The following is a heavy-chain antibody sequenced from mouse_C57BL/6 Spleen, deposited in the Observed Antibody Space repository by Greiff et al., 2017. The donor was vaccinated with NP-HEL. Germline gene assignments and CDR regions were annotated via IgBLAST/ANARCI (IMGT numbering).Heavy chain of an antibody. CDR1: GFTFSDYG. D-gene: IGHD2-4*01. J-gene: IGHJ2*01. CDR3: ARDGYDYDGGLDY. V-gene: IGHV5-17*01. CDR2: ISSGSSTI. Sequence: ESGGGLVKPGGSLKLSCAASGFTFSDYGMHWVRQAPEKGLEWVAYISSGSSTIYYADTVKGRFTISRDNAKNTLFLQMTSLRSEDTAMYYCARDGYDYDGGLDYWGQGTTLTVSS.